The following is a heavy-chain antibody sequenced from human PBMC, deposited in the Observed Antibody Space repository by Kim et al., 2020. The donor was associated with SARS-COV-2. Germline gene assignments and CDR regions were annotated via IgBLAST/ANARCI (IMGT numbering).Heavy chain of an antibody. CDR2: IGTAGDP. CDR1: GFTFSSYD. D-gene: IGHD3-22*01. CDR3: ARGRFSYYYDSSGYYYQAADYYYGMDV. V-gene: IGHV3-13*05. J-gene: IGHJ6*02. Sequence: GGSLRLSCAASGFTFSSYDMHWVRQATGKGLEWVSAIGTAGDPYYPGSVKGRFTISRENAKNSLYLQMNSLRAGDTAVYYCARGRFSYYYDSSGYYYQAADYYYGMDVWGQGTTVTVSS.